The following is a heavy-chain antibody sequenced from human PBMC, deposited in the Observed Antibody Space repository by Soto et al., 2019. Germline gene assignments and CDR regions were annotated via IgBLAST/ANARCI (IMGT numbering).Heavy chain of an antibody. CDR3: ARDFLYDSSGCVDQ. Sequence: QVQLVESGGGVVQPGRSLRLSCAASGFTFINHGMHWVRQAPGKGLEWVAVIWYDGGTKYYADSVKGRFIISRDNSKNTLYLQINSLRAEDTAVYYCARDFLYDSSGCVDQWGQGTLVTVSS. V-gene: IGHV3-33*01. D-gene: IGHD3-22*01. CDR2: IWYDGGTK. CDR1: GFTFINHG. J-gene: IGHJ4*02.